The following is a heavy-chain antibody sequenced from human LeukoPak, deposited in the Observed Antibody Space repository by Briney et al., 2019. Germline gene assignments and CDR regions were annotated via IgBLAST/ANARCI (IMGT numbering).Heavy chain of an antibody. V-gene: IGHV3-30-3*01. J-gene: IGHJ4*02. CDR2: ISYDGSNK. D-gene: IGHD3-3*01. CDR3: ARDGAYNPPYYDFWSGYPDY. Sequence: GRSLRLSCAASGFTFSSYAMHWVRQAPGKGLEWVPVISYDGSNKYYADSAKGRFTISRDNAKNSLYLQMNSLRAEDTAVYYCARDGAYNPPYYDFWSGYPDYWGQGTLVTVSS. CDR1: GFTFSSYA.